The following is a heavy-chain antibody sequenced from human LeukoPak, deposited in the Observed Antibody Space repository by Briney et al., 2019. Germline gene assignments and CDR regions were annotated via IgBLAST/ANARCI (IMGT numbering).Heavy chain of an antibody. J-gene: IGHJ4*02. CDR1: GYTFTTFH. V-gene: IGHV1-46*01. Sequence: ASVKVSCKASGYTFTTFHIHWVRQAPGQGLEWMGVINPYSESSTYSQKFQGRVTLTRDMSTTTSYMELSSLRSEDTAVYYCARDAIGSYPFDHRGPGTLVNVFS. D-gene: IGHD2-21*01. CDR2: INPYSESS. CDR3: ARDAIGSYPFDH.